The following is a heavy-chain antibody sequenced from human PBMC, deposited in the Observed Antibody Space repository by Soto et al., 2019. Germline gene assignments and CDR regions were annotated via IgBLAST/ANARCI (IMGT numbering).Heavy chain of an antibody. V-gene: IGHV1-69*08. D-gene: IGHD5-12*01. Sequence: QVQLVQSGAEVKKPGSSVKVSCKASGGTFSSYTISWVRQAPGQGLEWMGRIIPILGIANYAQKFQGRVTITADKSTSTAYMELSSLRSEDTAVYYCARDRVATIQRWSNYYSYMDVCGKGTTVTVSS. CDR2: IIPILGIA. CDR1: GGTFSSYT. CDR3: ARDRVATIQRWSNYYSYMDV. J-gene: IGHJ6*03.